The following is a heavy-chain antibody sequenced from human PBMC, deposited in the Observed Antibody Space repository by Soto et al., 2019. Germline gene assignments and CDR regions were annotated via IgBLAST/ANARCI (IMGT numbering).Heavy chain of an antibody. J-gene: IGHJ4*02. CDR3: AGRYRSCFDC. Sequence: SETLSLTSTVSGGSISSYYWSWIRQHPGKGLEWIGYIYYSGSTNYNPSLKSRVTISVDTSKNQFSLRLSPVTAADTAVYYCAGRYRSCFDCWGQGTLVTVSS. CDR2: IYYSGST. V-gene: IGHV4-59*08. D-gene: IGHD2-2*01. CDR1: GGSISSYY.